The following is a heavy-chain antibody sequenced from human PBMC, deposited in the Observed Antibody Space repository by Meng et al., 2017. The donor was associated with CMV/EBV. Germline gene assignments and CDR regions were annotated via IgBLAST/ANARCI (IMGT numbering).Heavy chain of an antibody. V-gene: IGHV4-39*01. CDR2: IFYSGST. J-gene: IGHJ3*02. CDR3: ARPHLEWLFGDAFDI. D-gene: IGHD3-3*01. Sequence: SETLSLTCTVSGGSISSSSYYWGWIRQPPGKGLEWIGSIFYSGSTYYNPSLKSRVTISVDTSKNQFSLKLSSVTAADTAVYDCARPHLEWLFGDAFDIWGQGTMVTVSS. CDR1: GGSISSSSYY.